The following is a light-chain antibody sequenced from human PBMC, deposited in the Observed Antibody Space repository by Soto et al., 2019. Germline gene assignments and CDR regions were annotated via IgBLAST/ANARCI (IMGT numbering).Light chain of an antibody. CDR1: HNISSSD. CDR2: GTS. J-gene: IGKJ2*01. V-gene: IGKV3-20*01. CDR3: QQYIRSPYT. Sequence: EMVLTRSPGTLYFSPGAGGALSCRASHNISSSDVAWYQQKPGLAPRLLMHGTSNRPVGIPDRFSGSGSGTEFTLTISRLETEDFAVYYCQQYIRSPYTFGQGTRLDIK.